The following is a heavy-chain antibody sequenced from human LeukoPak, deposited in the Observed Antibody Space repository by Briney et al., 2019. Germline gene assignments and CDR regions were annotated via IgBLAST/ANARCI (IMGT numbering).Heavy chain of an antibody. CDR2: ISTGGST. CDR1: GFTFSSYA. Sequence: GGSLRLSCAASGFTFSSYAMTWVRQAPGKGLEWVSTISTGGSTYHADSVKGRFIISRDNSKNTLYLQMNGLRAEDTAVYSCAKDSRTGSPRAFDSWGQGTLVIVSS. CDR3: AKDSRTGSPRAFDS. V-gene: IGHV3-23*01. J-gene: IGHJ4*02. D-gene: IGHD1-26*01.